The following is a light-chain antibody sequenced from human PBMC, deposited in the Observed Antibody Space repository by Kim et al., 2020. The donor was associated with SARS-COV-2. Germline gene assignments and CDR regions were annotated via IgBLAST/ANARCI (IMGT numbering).Light chain of an antibody. CDR3: HQYDNWPPYT. V-gene: IGKV3-15*01. CDR1: ETVSTN. CDR2: AAS. Sequence: VFPGESATLTCRASETVSTNLAWYQGRPGQAPRLLIYAASIRATGIPARFSGRGSGTEFTLTINSLQSEDFTIYYCHQYDNWPPYTFGQGTKLEIK. J-gene: IGKJ2*01.